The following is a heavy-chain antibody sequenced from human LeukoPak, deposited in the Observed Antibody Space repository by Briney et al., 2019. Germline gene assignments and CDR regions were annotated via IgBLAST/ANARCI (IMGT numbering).Heavy chain of an antibody. CDR2: ISGSGDTT. Sequence: GGSLRLSCTVSSFTFSTFAMSWVRQAPGKGLEWVAGISGSGDTTYYAESVKGRFTISRDNSRTTLYLQMNRLRAEDTAIYYCAKDYSSSFWGQGTLVAVSS. V-gene: IGHV3-23*01. J-gene: IGHJ4*02. CDR3: AKDYSSSF. D-gene: IGHD6-6*01. CDR1: SFTFSTFA.